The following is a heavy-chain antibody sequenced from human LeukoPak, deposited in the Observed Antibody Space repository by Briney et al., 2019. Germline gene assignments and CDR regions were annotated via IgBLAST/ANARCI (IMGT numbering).Heavy chain of an antibody. J-gene: IGHJ6*02. CDR2: INSDGSST. V-gene: IGHV3-74*01. D-gene: IGHD3-22*01. CDR3: AGGDSSGYYYRPPYYYGMDV. Sequence: GGSLRLSCAASGFTFSSYWMHWVRHAPGKGLVWVSRINSDGSSTSYADSVKGRFTISRDNAKNTLYLQMNSLRAEDTAVYYCAGGDSSGYYYRPPYYYGMDVWGQGTTVTVSS. CDR1: GFTFSSYW.